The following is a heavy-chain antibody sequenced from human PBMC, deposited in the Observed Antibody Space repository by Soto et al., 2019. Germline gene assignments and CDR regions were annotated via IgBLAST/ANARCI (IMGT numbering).Heavy chain of an antibody. CDR3: AHRDEDYYYAMDG. CDR2: IYWDDDK. V-gene: IGHV2-5*02. J-gene: IGHJ6*02. Sequence: QITLKESGPTLAKPTQTLTLTCTFSGFSLSTPGVGVGWIRQPPGKALEWLALIYWDDDKRYSPSLESRLTITKDTSKNHVVLTMTHMDPVDTATYYCAHRDEDYYYAMDGWGQGTTVTVSS. CDR1: GFSLSTPGVG.